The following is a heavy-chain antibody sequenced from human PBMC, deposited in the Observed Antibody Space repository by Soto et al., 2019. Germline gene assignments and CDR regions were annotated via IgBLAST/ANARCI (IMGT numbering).Heavy chain of an antibody. Sequence: EVQLVESGGGLVLPGGSLRLSCAASGFTFSSSSMNWVRQAPGKGLEWVSFIDTLSSTMYYADSVRGRFTISRDNAKNSLYRQMNSLRAEDTAIYYCTGGGVSSGPGYWGQGTLVTVSS. CDR1: GFTFSSSS. J-gene: IGHJ4*02. D-gene: IGHD3-22*01. V-gene: IGHV3-48*01. CDR3: TGGGVSSGPGY. CDR2: IDTLSSTM.